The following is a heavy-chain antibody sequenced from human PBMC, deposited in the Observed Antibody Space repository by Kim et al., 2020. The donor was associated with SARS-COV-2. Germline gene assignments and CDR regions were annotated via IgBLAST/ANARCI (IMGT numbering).Heavy chain of an antibody. Sequence: ASVKVSCKASGYTFTSYAMHWVRQAPGQRLEWMGWINAGNGNTKYSQKFQGRVTITRDTSASTAYMELSSLRSEDTAVYYCARIASGNGPGYAFDIWGQGTMVTVSS. D-gene: IGHD3-10*01. CDR3: ARIASGNGPGYAFDI. V-gene: IGHV1-3*01. CDR2: INAGNGNT. J-gene: IGHJ3*02. CDR1: GYTFTSYA.